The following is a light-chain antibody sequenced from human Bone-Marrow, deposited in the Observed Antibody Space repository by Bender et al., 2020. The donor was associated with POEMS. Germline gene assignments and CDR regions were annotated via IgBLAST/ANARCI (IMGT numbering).Light chain of an antibody. CDR2: DVT. CDR1: TSDVGDYDH. V-gene: IGLV2-11*01. CDR3: CSFAGAANV. J-gene: IGLJ1*01. Sequence: QSALTQPRSVSGSRGQSVTISCTGTTSDVGDYDHVSWYQHHPGKAPKLIIYDVTQRPSGVPDRFSASKSGNMASLTISGLQADDEADYYCCSFAGAANVFGTGTKVTVL.